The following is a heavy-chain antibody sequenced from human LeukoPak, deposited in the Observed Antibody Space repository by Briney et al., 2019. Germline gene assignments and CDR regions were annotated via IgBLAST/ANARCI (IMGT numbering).Heavy chain of an antibody. J-gene: IGHJ4*02. CDR2: VYTNGRP. Sequence: SETLSLTCAVSGGSIGTHYWSWIRQPAGKGLEWIGRVYTNGRPDYNPSLKSRVTMSVDTSKNHFSLKLSSVTAADTAVYYCARDRLLGGPSSKHGFDFWGQGSLVTVSS. CDR3: ARDRLLGGPSSKHGFDF. V-gene: IGHV4-4*07. D-gene: IGHD3-3*01. CDR1: GGSIGTHY.